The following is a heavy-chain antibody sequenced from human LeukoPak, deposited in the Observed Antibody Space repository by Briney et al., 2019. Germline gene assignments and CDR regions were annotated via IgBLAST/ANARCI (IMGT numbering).Heavy chain of an antibody. D-gene: IGHD3-22*01. V-gene: IGHV3-74*01. Sequence: GGSLRLSCVASEFTFSSFWIHWVRQAPGKGLVWVSSINREGSRTYYADSVKGRFTISRDNAKNSLYLQMNSLRAEDTAVYYCATQSYYYDSSGYYPGYYGMDVWGQGTTVTVSS. CDR2: INREGSRT. CDR1: EFTFSSFW. J-gene: IGHJ6*02. CDR3: ATQSYYYDSSGYYPGYYGMDV.